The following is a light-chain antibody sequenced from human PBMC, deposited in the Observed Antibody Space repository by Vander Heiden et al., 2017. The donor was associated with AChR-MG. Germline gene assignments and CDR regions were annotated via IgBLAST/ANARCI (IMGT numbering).Light chain of an antibody. CDR1: NIGSKN. J-gene: IGLJ2*01. Sequence: SYELTQPLSVSVALGQTARITCGGNNIGSKNVHWYQRKPGQAPVLVIYRDSNRPSGIPERFSGSNSGNTATLTISRAQAGDEADYYCQVWDSSNVVFGGGTKLNVL. CDR3: QVWDSSNVV. CDR2: RDS. V-gene: IGLV3-9*01.